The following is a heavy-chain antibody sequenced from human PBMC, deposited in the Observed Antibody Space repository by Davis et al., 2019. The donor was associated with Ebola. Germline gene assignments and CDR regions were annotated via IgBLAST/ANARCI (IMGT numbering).Heavy chain of an antibody. CDR3: ARDRGYSSSWYLSDY. CDR1: GYTFTSYG. Sequence: AALVKVSCKASGYTFTSYGISWVRQAPGQGLEWMGWISAYNGNTNYAQKLQGRVTMTTDTSTSTAYMELRSLRSDDTAVYYCARDRGYSSSWYLSDYWGQGTLVTVSS. V-gene: IGHV1-18*01. CDR2: ISAYNGNT. J-gene: IGHJ4*02. D-gene: IGHD6-13*01.